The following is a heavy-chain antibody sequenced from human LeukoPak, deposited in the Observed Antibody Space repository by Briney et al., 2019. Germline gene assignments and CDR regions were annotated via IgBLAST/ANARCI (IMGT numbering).Heavy chain of an antibody. CDR1: GGSISSYY. CDR3: ARVPPITIFGVASGYFDY. CDR2: IYYSGST. J-gene: IGHJ4*02. D-gene: IGHD3-3*01. Sequence: TSEILSLTCTVSGGSISSYYWSWIRQPPGRGLEWIGYIYYSGSTNYNPSLKSRVTISVDTSKNQFSLKLSSVTAADTAVYYCARVPPITIFGVASGYFDYWGQGTLVTVSS. V-gene: IGHV4-59*08.